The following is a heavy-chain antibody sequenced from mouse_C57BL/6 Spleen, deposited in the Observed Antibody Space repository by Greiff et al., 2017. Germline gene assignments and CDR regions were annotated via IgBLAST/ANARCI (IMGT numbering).Heavy chain of an antibody. Sequence: EVKLVESGPELVKPGASVKISCKASGYSFTGYYMNWVKQSPEKSLEWIGEINPSTGGTTYNQKFKAKATLTVDKSSSTAYMQLKSLTSEDSAVYYCARPPTEDGYYDYFDYWGQGTTLTVSS. V-gene: IGHV1-42*01. CDR2: INPSTGGT. D-gene: IGHD2-3*01. CDR1: GYSFTGYY. CDR3: ARPPTEDGYYDYFDY. J-gene: IGHJ2*01.